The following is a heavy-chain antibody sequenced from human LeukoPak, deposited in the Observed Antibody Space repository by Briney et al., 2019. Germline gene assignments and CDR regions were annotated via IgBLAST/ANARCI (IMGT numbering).Heavy chain of an antibody. CDR1: GFTFSDYY. V-gene: IGHV3-11*06. J-gene: IGHJ6*04. Sequence: PGGSLRLSCAASGFTFSDYYMSWIRQAPGKGLEWVSYISSSSSYTNYADSVKGRFTISRDNAKNSLYLRMNSLRAEDTAVYYCARDRSNYYYYYGMDVWGKGTTVTVSS. CDR3: ARDRSNYYYYYGMDV. CDR2: ISSSSSYT.